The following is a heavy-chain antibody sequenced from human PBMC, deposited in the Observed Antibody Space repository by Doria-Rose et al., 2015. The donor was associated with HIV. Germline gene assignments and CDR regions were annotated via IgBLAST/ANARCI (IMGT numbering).Heavy chain of an antibody. CDR1: GGSITSGGFH. J-gene: IGHJ4*02. V-gene: IGHV4-31*03. D-gene: IGHD3-9*01. CDR3: ARYYDDLIAFDS. CDR2: IPTSVSA. Sequence: QVQLQESGPGLVKPSQTLSLTCTVSGGSITSGGFHWSWIRQHPGTALEWIGYIPTSVSALYNLSLKNRVSISLDTSKNQFSLRLTSVTAADTAVYYCARYYDDLIAFDSWGQGTLVTVSS.